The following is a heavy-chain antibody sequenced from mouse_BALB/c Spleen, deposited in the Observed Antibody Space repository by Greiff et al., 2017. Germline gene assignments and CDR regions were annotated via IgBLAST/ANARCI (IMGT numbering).Heavy chain of an antibody. CDR1: GYTFSSYW. J-gene: IGHJ4*01. CDR3: ARWGYEGAMDY. CDR2: ILPGSGST. V-gene: IGHV1-9*01. D-gene: IGHD2-14*01. Sequence: VQLQESGAELMKPGASVKISCKATGYTFSSYWIEWVKQRPGHGLEWIGEILPGSGSTNYNEKFKGKATFTADTSSNTAYMQLSSLTSEDSAVYYCARWGYEGAMDYWGQGTSVTVSS.